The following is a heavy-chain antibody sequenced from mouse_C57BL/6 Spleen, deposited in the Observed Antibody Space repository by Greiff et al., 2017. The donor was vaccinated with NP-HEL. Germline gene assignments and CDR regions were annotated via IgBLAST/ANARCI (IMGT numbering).Heavy chain of an antibody. V-gene: IGHV1-52*01. CDR2: IDPSDSET. CDR1: GYTFTSYW. Sequence: QVQLQQPGAELVRPGSSVKLSCKASGYTFTSYWMHWVKQRPIQGLEWIGNIDPSDSETHYNQKFKDKATLTVDKSSSTAYMQLSSLTSEDSAVYCCARDTGYYGSSYMYFDVWGTGTTVTVSS. J-gene: IGHJ1*03. D-gene: IGHD1-1*01. CDR3: ARDTGYYGSSYMYFDV.